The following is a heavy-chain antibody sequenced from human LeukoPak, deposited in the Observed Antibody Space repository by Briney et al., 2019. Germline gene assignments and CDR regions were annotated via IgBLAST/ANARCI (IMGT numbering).Heavy chain of an antibody. V-gene: IGHV3-23*01. D-gene: IGHD6-19*01. CDR1: GFTFRSFA. CDR3: ARVIAVADPVFDY. J-gene: IGHJ4*02. Sequence: PGGSLRLSCAASGFTFRSFAVSWVRQAPGKGLEWVSVISGSGDSTYYADSVKGRFTISRDNAKNSLYLQMNSLRAEDTAVYYCARVIAVADPVFDYWGQGTLVTVSS. CDR2: ISGSGDST.